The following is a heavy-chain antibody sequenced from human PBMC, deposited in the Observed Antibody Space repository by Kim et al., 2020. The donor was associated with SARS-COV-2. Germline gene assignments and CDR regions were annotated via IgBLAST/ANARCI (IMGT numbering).Heavy chain of an antibody. CDR1: GGTFSSYA. CDR3: ARESGSYLYPDY. V-gene: IGHV1-69*13. D-gene: IGHD1-26*01. Sequence: SVKVSCKASGGTFSSYAISWVRQAPGQGLEWMGGIIPIFGTANYAQKFQGRVTITADESTSTAYMELSSLRSEDTAVYYCARESGSYLYPDYWGQGTLVTVSS. J-gene: IGHJ4*02. CDR2: IIPIFGTA.